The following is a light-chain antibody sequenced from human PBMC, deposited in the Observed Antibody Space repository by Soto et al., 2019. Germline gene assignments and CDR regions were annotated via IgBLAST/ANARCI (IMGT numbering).Light chain of an antibody. CDR1: QSVSSSY. V-gene: IGKV3D-7*01. CDR3: QQNYSTPLT. J-gene: IGKJ4*01. Sequence: SPSSVSASVGDRVPLSCRARQSVSSSYLAWYQQKPGQAPRLLIYGASSLPTGVPSRFSGSGSGTDFTLTISSLQPEDFATYYCQQNYSTPLTFGRGTKVDIK. CDR2: GAS.